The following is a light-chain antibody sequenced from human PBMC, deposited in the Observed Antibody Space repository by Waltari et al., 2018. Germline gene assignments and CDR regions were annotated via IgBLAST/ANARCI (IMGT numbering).Light chain of an antibody. Sequence: QSALTQPASVSGSPGQSITISCTGTSSDVGFYNLVSWYQQHPDKAPKSLVYEVIERPSGVSNLFSGSKSGNTASLTISGLQAEDEADYYCCSYVGRNIWVFGGGTKVTVL. CDR2: EVI. CDR1: SSDVGFYNL. V-gene: IGLV2-23*02. J-gene: IGLJ3*02. CDR3: CSYVGRNIWV.